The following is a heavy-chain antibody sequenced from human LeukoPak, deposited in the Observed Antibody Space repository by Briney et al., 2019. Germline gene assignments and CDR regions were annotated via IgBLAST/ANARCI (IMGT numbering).Heavy chain of an antibody. CDR2: ISGTGAGT. V-gene: IGHV3-23*01. D-gene: IGHD3-9*01. J-gene: IGHJ3*02. CDR1: GFIFSNFA. CDR3: AKDLNYDILGGDDAFDI. Sequence: GSLRLSCAASGFIFSNFAMTWVRQAPGKGLEWVSTISGTGAGTDSADSVKGRFTISRDNSKNTVYLQMKSLRVEDTAVYYCAKDLNYDILGGDDAFDIWGQGTMVIVSS.